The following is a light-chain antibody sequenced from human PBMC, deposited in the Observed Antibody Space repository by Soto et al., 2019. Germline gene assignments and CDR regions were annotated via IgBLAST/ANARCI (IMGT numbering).Light chain of an antibody. J-gene: IGKJ1*01. CDR2: GAS. V-gene: IGKV3-20*01. CDR3: QHYGTA. CDR1: QSVGSDY. Sequence: EIVLTQSPGTLSLSPGERATLSCRASQSVGSDYLAWYQQRPGQAPRLLIYGASSRATGVPDRFSGSGSGTDFTLTISRLESEDFAVYYCQHYGTAFGQGTKVDIK.